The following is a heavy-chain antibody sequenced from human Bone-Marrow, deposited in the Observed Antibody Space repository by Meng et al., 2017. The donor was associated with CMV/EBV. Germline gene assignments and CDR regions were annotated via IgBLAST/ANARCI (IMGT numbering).Heavy chain of an antibody. J-gene: IGHJ6*02. Sequence: SCAISGDSVSSNSAAWNWIRQSPSRGLEWLGRTYYRSKWYNDYAVSVKSRITINPDTSKNQFSLQLNSVTPEDTAVYYCAKDMKRITIFGVVITKYYYYYGMDVWGQGTTVTVSS. CDR2: TYYRSKWYN. CDR3: AKDMKRITIFGVVITKYYYYYGMDV. CDR1: GDSVSSNSAA. D-gene: IGHD3-3*01. V-gene: IGHV6-1*01.